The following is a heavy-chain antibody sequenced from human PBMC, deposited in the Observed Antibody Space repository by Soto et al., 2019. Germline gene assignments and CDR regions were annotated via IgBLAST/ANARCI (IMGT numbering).Heavy chain of an antibody. CDR2: IIGSGTST. J-gene: IGHJ4*02. CDR3: AKPDS. Sequence: HPGGSLRLSCAASGFTFSTYVMSWVRQAPGKGLEWVSTIIGSGTSTYYADSVKGRFTISRDNSRNTLYLQLNSLRAEDTAVYYCAKPDSWGQGTLVTVSS. CDR1: GFTFSTYV. V-gene: IGHV3-23*01.